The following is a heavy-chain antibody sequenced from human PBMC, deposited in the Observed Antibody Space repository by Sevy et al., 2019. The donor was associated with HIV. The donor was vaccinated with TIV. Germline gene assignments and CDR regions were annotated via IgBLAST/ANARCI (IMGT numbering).Heavy chain of an antibody. V-gene: IGHV4-59*01. CDR1: GGSISSYY. J-gene: IGHJ6*03. Sequence: SETLSLTCTVSGGSISSYYWSWIRQPPGKGLEWIGYIYYSGSTNYNPPLKSRVTISVDTSKNQFSLKLSSVTAADTAVYYCARLYGDYSPYYYYYYMDVWGKGTTVTVSS. D-gene: IGHD4-17*01. CDR3: ARLYGDYSPYYYYYYMDV. CDR2: IYYSGST.